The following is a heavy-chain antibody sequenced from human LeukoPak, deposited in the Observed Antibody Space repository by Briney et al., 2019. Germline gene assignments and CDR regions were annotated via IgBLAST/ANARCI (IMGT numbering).Heavy chain of an antibody. D-gene: IGHD2-15*01. Sequence: ASVKVSCKASGYTFTSYGISWVRQAPGQGLEWMGWISAYNGNTNYAQKLQGRVTMTTDTSTSTAYMELRSLRSDDTAVYYCARSYCSGGSCTGLYGMDVWGKGTTVTVSS. V-gene: IGHV1-18*01. CDR1: GYTFTSYG. CDR2: ISAYNGNT. CDR3: ARSYCSGGSCTGLYGMDV. J-gene: IGHJ6*04.